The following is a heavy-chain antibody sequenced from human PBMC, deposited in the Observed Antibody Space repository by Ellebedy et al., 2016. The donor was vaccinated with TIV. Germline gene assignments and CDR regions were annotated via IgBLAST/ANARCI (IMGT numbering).Heavy chain of an antibody. V-gene: IGHV1-24*01. J-gene: IGHJ4*02. Sequence: ASVKVSCKASGYTFTRNAMHWVRQAPGKGLEWMGGFDPEDGETIYAQKFQGRVTMTEDTSTDTAYMELSSLRSEDTAVYYCAAGYSSGWYVEDWGQGTLVTVSS. CDR1: GYTFTRNA. CDR3: AAGYSSGWYVED. CDR2: FDPEDGET. D-gene: IGHD6-19*01.